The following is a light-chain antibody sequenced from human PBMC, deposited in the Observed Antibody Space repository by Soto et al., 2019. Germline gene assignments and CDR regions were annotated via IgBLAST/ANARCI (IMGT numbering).Light chain of an antibody. CDR2: DAS. V-gene: IGKV3-11*01. J-gene: IGKJ4*01. CDR1: QSIRNY. CDR3: QQRSIWPLT. Sequence: VLTQSPATLSLSPGERVTLSCRASQSIRNYLAWYQQKPGQDPRLVIYDASNRATGIPARFSGSGSGADFTLTISSLEPEDVAVYFCQQRSIWPLTFGGGTKVEIK.